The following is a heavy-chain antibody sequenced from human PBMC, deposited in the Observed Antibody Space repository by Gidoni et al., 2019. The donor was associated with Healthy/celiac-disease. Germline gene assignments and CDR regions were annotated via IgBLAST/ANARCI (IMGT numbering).Heavy chain of an antibody. D-gene: IGHD6-13*01. Sequence: QVQLVEAGGGLVKPGGSLRLSWTASGFTFSDYYMRWIRQAPGKGLEWVSYISSSSSYTNYADSVNGRFTISRDNAKNSLYLQMNSLRAEDTAVYYCARGRKYSSSYFYYYYGMDVWGQGTTVTVSS. CDR2: ISSSSSYT. V-gene: IGHV3-11*05. CDR3: ARGRKYSSSYFYYYYGMDV. CDR1: GFTFSDYY. J-gene: IGHJ6*02.